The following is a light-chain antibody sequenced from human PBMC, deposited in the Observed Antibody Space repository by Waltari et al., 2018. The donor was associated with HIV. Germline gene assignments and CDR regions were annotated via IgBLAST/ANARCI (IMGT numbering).Light chain of an antibody. CDR2: PDN. CDR1: AFPSRY. CDR3: QTTDTNGVVV. V-gene: IGLV3-25*03. Sequence: SSALTQTPSVSVSPGQTATITCSGEAFPSRYAHWYHQRAGQAPFLVIYPDNKRPSGIPDRFSGSSAGTVLTLTISGVQTEDEGDYYCQTTDTNGVVVFGGGTKVTVL. J-gene: IGLJ2*01.